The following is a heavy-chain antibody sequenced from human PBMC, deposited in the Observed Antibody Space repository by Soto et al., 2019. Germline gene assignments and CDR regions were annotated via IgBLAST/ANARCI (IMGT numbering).Heavy chain of an antibody. D-gene: IGHD6-19*01. CDR2: ISDIGGNT. CDR3: AREYSSAWKASDY. CDR1: GFTFSNYA. Sequence: EVQLLESGGGLVQPGGSLRLSCAASGFTFSNYAMSWVRQAPGKGLEWVSGISDIGGNTYYADSVKGRFTISRDNSKNTLVLHMNSLRAEDKAVYYCAREYSSAWKASDYWGQGTLVTVSS. J-gene: IGHJ4*02. V-gene: IGHV3-23*01.